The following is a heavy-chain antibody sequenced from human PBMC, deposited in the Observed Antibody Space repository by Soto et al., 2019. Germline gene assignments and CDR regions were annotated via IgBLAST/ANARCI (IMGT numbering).Heavy chain of an antibody. CDR3: ARGVTMARGVKNFSFDI. D-gene: IGHD3-10*01. Sequence: SETLSLTCAVYGGSFSGYYWSWIRHPPGKGLEWIGEINHSGSTNYNPSLKSRVTISVDTSKNQFSLKLSSVTAADTAVYYCARGVTMARGVKNFSFDIWGQGTMVIVSS. J-gene: IGHJ3*02. CDR1: GGSFSGYY. CDR2: INHSGST. V-gene: IGHV4-34*01.